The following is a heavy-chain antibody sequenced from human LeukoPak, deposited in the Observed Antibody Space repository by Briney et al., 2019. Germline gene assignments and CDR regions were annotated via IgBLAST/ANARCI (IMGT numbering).Heavy chain of an antibody. D-gene: IGHD3-22*01. V-gene: IGHV4-4*07. CDR2: IYSSGST. Sequence: SETLSLTCNVSGGAIIPFYWNWIRQPAGKGLEWIGRIYSSGSTKYNPSLKSRVTMSVDTSKNQFSLKLSSVTAADTAVYYCAKDYYDSSEGWFDPWGQGTLVTVSS. J-gene: IGHJ5*02. CDR3: AKDYYDSSEGWFDP. CDR1: GGAIIPFY.